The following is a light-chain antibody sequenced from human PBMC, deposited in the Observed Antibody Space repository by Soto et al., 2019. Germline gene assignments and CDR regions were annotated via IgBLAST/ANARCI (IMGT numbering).Light chain of an antibody. CDR1: QSVGTY. Sequence: EIVLTQSPATLSLSPGERATLSCRASQSVGTYLAWYQQRPGHPPRLLIYATSNRATGIPARFSGSGSGTDFTLTTNRLEPEDFAVYFCQQRTYWPTFGPGTKVDIK. V-gene: IGKV3-11*01. CDR3: QQRTYWPT. CDR2: ATS. J-gene: IGKJ3*01.